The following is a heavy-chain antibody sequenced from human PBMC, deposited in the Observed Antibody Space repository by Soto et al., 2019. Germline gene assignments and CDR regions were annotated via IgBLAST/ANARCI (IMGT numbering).Heavy chain of an antibody. D-gene: IGHD3-10*01. Sequence: QVQLQESGPGLVKPSQTLSLTCTVSGGSISSGDYYWSWIRQPPGKGLECIGYIYYSGSTYYHPSLNSRVTISVDTAKNQFSLKLSSVTAADTAVYYCASRKSSPYFDYWGQGTLVTVSS. CDR1: GGSISSGDYY. CDR3: ASRKSSPYFDY. CDR2: IYYSGST. V-gene: IGHV4-30-4*01. J-gene: IGHJ4*02.